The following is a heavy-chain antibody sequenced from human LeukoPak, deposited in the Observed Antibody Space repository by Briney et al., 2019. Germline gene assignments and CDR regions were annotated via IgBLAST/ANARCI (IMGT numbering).Heavy chain of an antibody. V-gene: IGHV3-30*04. CDR1: GFTFNNYA. Sequence: GRSLRLSCAASGFTFNNYAMHWVRQAPGKGLEWVAVISYDGSNKYYADSVKGRFTISRDNSKNTLYLQMNNLRADDTAVYYCARVLAVVDIWGQGTMVTVSS. CDR3: ARVLAVVDI. J-gene: IGHJ3*02. CDR2: ISYDGSNK. D-gene: IGHD6-19*01.